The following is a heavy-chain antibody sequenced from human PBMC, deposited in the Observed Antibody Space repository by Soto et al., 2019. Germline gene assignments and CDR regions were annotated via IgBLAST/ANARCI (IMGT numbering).Heavy chain of an antibody. D-gene: IGHD2-2*01. CDR3: SRVGCSNSKCYTRGMDV. CDR2: IYSDGTT. V-gene: IGHV4-4*07. CDR1: GGSISGYY. J-gene: IGHJ6*02. Sequence: SETLSLTCTVSGGSISGYYWSWVRQPAGKGLEWVGRIYSDGTTNYSPSLKSRVTMSLDTSKDQFSLHLNSVTAADTAVYYCSRVGCSNSKCYTRGMDVWDQGTTVTVSS.